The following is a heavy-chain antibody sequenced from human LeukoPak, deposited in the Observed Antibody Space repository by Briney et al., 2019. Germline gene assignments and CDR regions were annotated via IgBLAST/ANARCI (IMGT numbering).Heavy chain of an antibody. CDR3: ATYSNKFGSQGVLVDY. CDR2: FDPEDGET. D-gene: IGHD1-26*01. V-gene: IGHV1-24*01. CDR1: GYTLTELS. Sequence: ASVKASCKVSGYTLTELSMHWVRQAPGKGLEWMGGFDPEDGETIYAQKFQGRVTMTEDTSTDTAYMELSSLRSEDTAVYYCATYSNKFGSQGVLVDYWGQGTLVTVSS. J-gene: IGHJ4*02.